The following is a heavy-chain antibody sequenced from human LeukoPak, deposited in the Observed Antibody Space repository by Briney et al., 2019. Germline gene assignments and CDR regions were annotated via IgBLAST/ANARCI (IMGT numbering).Heavy chain of an antibody. V-gene: IGHV4-59*01. Sequence: PSETLSLTCTVSGGSISSYYWSWIRQPPGKGLEWIGYIYYSGTTNYNPSLKSRVTISVDTSKNQFSLKLSSVTAADTAVYYCAGETTVTTLGWYFDLWGRGTLVTVSS. D-gene: IGHD4-17*01. J-gene: IGHJ2*01. CDR1: GGSISSYY. CDR2: IYYSGTT. CDR3: AGETTVTTLGWYFDL.